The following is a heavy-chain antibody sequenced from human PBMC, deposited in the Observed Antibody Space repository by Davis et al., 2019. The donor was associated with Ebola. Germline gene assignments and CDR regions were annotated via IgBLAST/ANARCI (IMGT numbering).Heavy chain of an antibody. CDR1: GFTFSSYA. CDR2: IRGGGVTT. D-gene: IGHD7-27*01. CDR3: AKGTGENSYYYMDV. J-gene: IGHJ6*03. V-gene: IGHV3-23*01. Sequence: GGSLRLSCAPSGFTFSSYAMTWVRQAPGKGLEWVSGIRGGGVTTYYADSVQGRFTISRDSSKNTLYLQMNSLRAEDTAVYYCAKGTGENSYYYMDVWGKGTTVTVSS.